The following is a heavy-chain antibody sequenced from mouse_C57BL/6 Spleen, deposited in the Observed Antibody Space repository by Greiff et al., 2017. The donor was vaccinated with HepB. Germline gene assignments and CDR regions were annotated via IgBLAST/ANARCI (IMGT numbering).Heavy chain of an antibody. J-gene: IGHJ3*01. CDR1: GFTFSNYW. V-gene: IGHV6-3*01. CDR3: TDGYDWFAY. Sequence: EVKLVESGGGLVQPGGSMKLSCVASGFTFSNYWMNWVRQSPEKGLEWVAQIRLKSDNYATNYAESVKGRFTISRDDSKSSVYLQMNNLRAEDTGSYYCTDGYDWFAYWGQGTLVTVSA. D-gene: IGHD2-2*01. CDR2: IRLKSDNYAT.